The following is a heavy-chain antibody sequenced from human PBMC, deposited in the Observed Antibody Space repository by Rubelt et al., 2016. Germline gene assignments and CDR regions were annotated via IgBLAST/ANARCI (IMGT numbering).Heavy chain of an antibody. V-gene: IGHV1-18*01. CDR2: VSAYNGNT. J-gene: IGHJ4*02. D-gene: IGHD1-7*01. Sequence: QVQLVQSGAEVKKPGASVKVSCKASGYTFTSYGISWVRQAPGQGLEWLGWVSAYNGNTNYAQKLKGRVTMTTDTATSTAYMERRSLRSDDTAVYYCARDLPPFRRYNWNFPLDYWGQGTLVTVSS. CDR3: ARDLPPFRRYNWNFPLDY. CDR1: GYTFTSYG.